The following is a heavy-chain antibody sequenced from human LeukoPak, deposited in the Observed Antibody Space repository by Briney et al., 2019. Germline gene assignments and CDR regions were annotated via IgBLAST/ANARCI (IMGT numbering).Heavy chain of an antibody. CDR3: ARDRPLLGAWSWFDP. V-gene: IGHV4-38-2*02. CDR1: DYSISSGYY. CDR2: IHHSGSI. Sequence: SETLSLTCSVSDYSISSGYYWGWIRQPPGKGLEWIGTIHHSGSIYYNPSLKSRVTISVDTSKNQFSLKLSSVTAADTAVYYCARDRPLLGAWSWFDPWGQGTLVTVSS. J-gene: IGHJ5*02. D-gene: IGHD3-3*01.